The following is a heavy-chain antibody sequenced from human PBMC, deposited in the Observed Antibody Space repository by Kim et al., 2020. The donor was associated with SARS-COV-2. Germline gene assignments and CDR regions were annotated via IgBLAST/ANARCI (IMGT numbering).Heavy chain of an antibody. CDR1: GFTFSSYS. CDR2: ISSSSSYI. D-gene: IGHD6-13*01. Sequence: GGSLRLSCAASGFTFSSYSMNWVRQAPGKGLEWVSSISSSSSYIYYADSVKGRFTISRDNAKNSLYLQMNSRRAEDTAVYYCARAPIAAAGYWGQGTLVTVSS. CDR3: ARAPIAAAGY. V-gene: IGHV3-21*01. J-gene: IGHJ4*02.